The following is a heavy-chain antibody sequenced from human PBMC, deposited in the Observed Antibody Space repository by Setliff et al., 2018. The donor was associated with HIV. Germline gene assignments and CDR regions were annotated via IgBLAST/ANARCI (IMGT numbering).Heavy chain of an antibody. CDR1: GYTFNNYG. Sequence: ASVKVSCKASGYTFNNYGISWVRQAPGQGLEWMGWINTHSGYTNYAQNVQGRVTVTMDTSTSTAYMELRSLNSDDTAVYYCARQTWEYYDTLTGYYRSPKNFDSWGQGTLVTVSS. D-gene: IGHD3-9*01. J-gene: IGHJ4*02. V-gene: IGHV1-18*01. CDR2: INTHSGYT. CDR3: ARQTWEYYDTLTGYYRSPKNFDS.